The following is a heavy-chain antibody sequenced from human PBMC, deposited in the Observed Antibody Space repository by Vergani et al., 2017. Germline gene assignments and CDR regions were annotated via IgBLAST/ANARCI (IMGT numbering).Heavy chain of an antibody. CDR3: ASVTHSGQRADR. J-gene: IGHJ5*02. Sequence: QVQLQESGPGLVKSSETLSLTCSVSFDSIRNLYCNWIRQPPWKGLEWIGSSNYSENTNYNPSLKTRITISVDTSKHQFSLTLTSVTAADTAVYYCASVTHSGQRADRWGQGILVTVTS. CDR2: SNYSENT. V-gene: IGHV4-59*11. D-gene: IGHD6-19*01. CDR1: FDSIRNLY.